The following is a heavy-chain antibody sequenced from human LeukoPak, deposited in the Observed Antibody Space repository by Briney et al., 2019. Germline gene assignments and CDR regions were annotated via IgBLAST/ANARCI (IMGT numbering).Heavy chain of an antibody. Sequence: PGGSLRLSCAASGFTFSSYWMHWVRQAPGKGLVWVSRINTGGSTTDYADSVKGRFIISRDNAKNTLYLQMNSLRAEDTAVYYCSRDLRGRDDYWGQGILVIVSS. CDR2: INTGGSTT. V-gene: IGHV3-74*01. J-gene: IGHJ4*02. CDR1: GFTFSSYW. CDR3: SRDLRGRDDY. D-gene: IGHD5-24*01.